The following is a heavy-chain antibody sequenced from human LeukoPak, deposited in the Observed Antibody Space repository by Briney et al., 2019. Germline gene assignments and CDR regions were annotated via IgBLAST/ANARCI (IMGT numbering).Heavy chain of an antibody. CDR2: ISHDGSNK. CDR3: ARDEHRPRITIFGVVIPDAFDI. Sequence: GGSLRLSCEASGFSFSIYNMNSVRLAPRKGLEWVAVISHDGSNKYYAHSAKGRFTISRDNSKNTLYLQMNSLRAEDTAVYYCARDEHRPRITIFGVVIPDAFDIWGQGTMVTVSS. CDR1: GFSFSIYN. V-gene: IGHV3-30-3*01. J-gene: IGHJ3*02. D-gene: IGHD3-3*01.